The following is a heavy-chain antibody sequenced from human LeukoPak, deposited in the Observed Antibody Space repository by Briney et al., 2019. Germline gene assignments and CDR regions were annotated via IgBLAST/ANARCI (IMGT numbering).Heavy chain of an antibody. CDR3: ARVLELRFSDAFDI. CDR2: INPNSGAT. Sequence: SSVKVSCKASGYTLTDYYLHWVRQAPGHGLKWMGWINPNSGATHYAQSFQARVTMTRDTSIGSGYMELTGLESADTAVYYCARVLELRFSDAFDIWGQGTMVTVSS. J-gene: IGHJ3*02. D-gene: IGHD1-7*01. CDR1: GYTLTDYY. V-gene: IGHV1-2*02.